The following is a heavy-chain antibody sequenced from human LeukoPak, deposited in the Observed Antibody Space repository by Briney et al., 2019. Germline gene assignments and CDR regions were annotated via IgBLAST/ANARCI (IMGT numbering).Heavy chain of an antibody. CDR1: GYTFTYYD. CDR3: ARERGQQVRFDP. CDR2: INPNNGGT. D-gene: IGHD6-13*01. V-gene: IGHV1-2*02. J-gene: IGHJ5*02. Sequence: ASVKVSCKASGYTFTYYDMHWVRQAPGQGLEWMGWINPNNGGTNYAQKFQGRVTMTRDTSTSTAYMELSRLRSDDTAVYYCARERGQQVRFDPWGQGTLVTVSS.